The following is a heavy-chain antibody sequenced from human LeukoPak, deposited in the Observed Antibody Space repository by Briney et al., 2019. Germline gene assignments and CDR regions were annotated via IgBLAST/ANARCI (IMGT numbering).Heavy chain of an antibody. CDR1: GGSITGYY. CDR2: IYYSGST. V-gene: IGHV4-59*08. J-gene: IGHJ4*02. CDR3: ARLGCGDCYNNYFDH. Sequence: PSETLSLTCTVSGGSITGYYWGWIRQPPGKRLEWIGYIYYSGSTNYNPSLKSRVTISVDTSKNRFSLKLTSVTAADTAVYYCARLGCGDCYNNYFDHWGQGTLVTVSS. D-gene: IGHD2-21*02.